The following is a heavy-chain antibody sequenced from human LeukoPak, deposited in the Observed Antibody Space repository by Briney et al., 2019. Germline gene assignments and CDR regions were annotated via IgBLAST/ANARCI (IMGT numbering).Heavy chain of an antibody. Sequence: SETLSLTCAVYGGSFSGYYWSWIRQPPRKGLEWIGEINHSGSTNYNPSLKSRVTISVDTSKNQFSLKLSSVTAADTAVYYCARGETPGDFDPWGQGTLVTVSS. CDR3: ARGETPGDFDP. CDR1: GGSFSGYY. J-gene: IGHJ5*02. V-gene: IGHV4-34*01. D-gene: IGHD7-27*01. CDR2: INHSGST.